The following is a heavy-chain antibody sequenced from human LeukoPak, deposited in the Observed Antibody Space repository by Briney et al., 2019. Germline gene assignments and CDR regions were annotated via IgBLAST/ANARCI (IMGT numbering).Heavy chain of an antibody. CDR3: ARAGIPMGYYYYYIDV. Sequence: GASVKVSCKASGGTFSSYAISWVRQAPGQGLEWMGGIIPIFGTANYAQKFPGRVTITTDESTSTDYMELSSLRSEDTAVYYCARAGIPMGYYYYYIDVWGKGTTVTVSS. J-gene: IGHJ6*03. CDR1: GGTFSSYA. V-gene: IGHV1-69*05. CDR2: IIPIFGTA. D-gene: IGHD1-1*01.